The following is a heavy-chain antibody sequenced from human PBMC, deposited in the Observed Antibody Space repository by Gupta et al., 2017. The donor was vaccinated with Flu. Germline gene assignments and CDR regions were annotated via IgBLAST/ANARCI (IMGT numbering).Heavy chain of an antibody. J-gene: IGHJ5*01. Sequence: VRQAPGQWLEWMGIINPSGGYTTYAQNYDCRVTLTTDTSTSTGYMELSSLRSDDTAVYYCARDRMYSRSWLVSWGQVTLVTVSS. V-gene: IGHV1-46*03. CDR3: ARDRMYSRSWLVS. D-gene: IGHD1-26*01. CDR2: INPSGGYT.